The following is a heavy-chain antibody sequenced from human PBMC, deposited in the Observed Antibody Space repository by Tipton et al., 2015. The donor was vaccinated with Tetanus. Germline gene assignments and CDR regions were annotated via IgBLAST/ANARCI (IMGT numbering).Heavy chain of an antibody. CDR1: GGTFRTYA. CDR2: ILPFIGAA. V-gene: IGHV1-69*01. J-gene: IGHJ3*02. CDR3: VRGSTVSAKTDAFEM. Sequence: QLVQSGAEVKKPGSSVKVSCKAAGGTFRTYAFGWVRQAPGQGLEWMGGILPFIGAADLAAKFQGRVTITADEAASTVYMELSSLGSDDTAVYYCVRGSTVSAKTDAFEMWGQGTMVIISS. D-gene: IGHD1-26*01.